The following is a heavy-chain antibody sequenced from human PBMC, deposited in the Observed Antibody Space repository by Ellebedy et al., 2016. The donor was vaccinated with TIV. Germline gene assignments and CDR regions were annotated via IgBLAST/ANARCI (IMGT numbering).Heavy chain of an antibody. CDR2: ILHGGTP. D-gene: IGHD3-10*01. V-gene: IGHV4-39*01. J-gene: IGHJ5*02. CDR1: GGSINSNSFY. CDR3: VTQVLLWFGESAMGGWFDP. Sequence: MPSETLSLTCVVSGGSINSNSFYWGWIRQPPGKGLEWIGNILHGGTPNYNPSLRSRLTISLDTSNNQFSLRLTSVTAADTATYYCVTQVLLWFGESAMGGWFDPWGQGILVTVSS.